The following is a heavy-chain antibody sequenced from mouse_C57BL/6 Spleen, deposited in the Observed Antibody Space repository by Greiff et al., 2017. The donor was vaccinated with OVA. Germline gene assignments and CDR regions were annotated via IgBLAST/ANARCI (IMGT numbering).Heavy chain of an antibody. D-gene: IGHD2-14*01. CDR3: ARERVRHAMDY. V-gene: IGHV1-19*01. CDR1: GYTFTDYY. CDR2: INPYNGGT. Sequence: VQLKQSGPVLVKPGASVKMSCKASGYTFTDYYMNWVKQSHGKSLEWIGVINPYNGGTSYNQKFKGKATLTVDKSSSTAYMELNSLTSEDSAVDYCARERVRHAMDYWGQGTSVTVSS. J-gene: IGHJ4*01.